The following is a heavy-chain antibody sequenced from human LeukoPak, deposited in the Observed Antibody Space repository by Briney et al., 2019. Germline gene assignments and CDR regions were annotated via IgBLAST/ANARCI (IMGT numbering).Heavy chain of an antibody. CDR2: VHDSGST. D-gene: IGHD2-2*01. Sequence: SETLSLTCTVSGDSISSYFWTWIRQSPGKGLEWIGYVHDSGSTNYNPSLESRVPISADTSKNQFSLKLTSVTAADTAVYYCARDHIRRGCGTNICYPMDVWGKGTTVTVSS. V-gene: IGHV4-59*01. J-gene: IGHJ6*04. CDR1: GDSISSYF. CDR3: ARDHIRRGCGTNICYPMDV.